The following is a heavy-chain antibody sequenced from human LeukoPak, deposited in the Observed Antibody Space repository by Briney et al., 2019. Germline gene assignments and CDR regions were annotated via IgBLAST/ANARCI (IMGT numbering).Heavy chain of an antibody. Sequence: SLRLSCAASGFTFDDYAMHWVRQAPGKGLEWVSGISWNSGSIGYADSVKGRFTISRDNAKNSLYLQMNSLRAEDTALYYCAKDMLGSGGGNWYFDLWGRGTLVTVSS. CDR2: ISWNSGSI. D-gene: IGHD6-19*01. J-gene: IGHJ2*01. CDR1: GFTFDDYA. CDR3: AKDMLGSGGGNWYFDL. V-gene: IGHV3-9*01.